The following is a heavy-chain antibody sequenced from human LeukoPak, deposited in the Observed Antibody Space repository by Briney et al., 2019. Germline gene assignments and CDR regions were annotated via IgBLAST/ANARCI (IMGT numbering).Heavy chain of an antibody. V-gene: IGHV4-38-2*02. CDR3: ARYYDGSRSPRFDP. CDR1: VDSISSGYY. CDR2: IHHRGSS. Sequence: SETLSLTCTVSVDSISSGYYWGWIRQPPGRGLEWIGSIHHRGSSHYNPSLKRRVTISVDTSKNQFSLKLSSVTAADTAVHYCARYYDGSRSPRFDPWGQGTLVTVSS. J-gene: IGHJ5*02. D-gene: IGHD3-22*01.